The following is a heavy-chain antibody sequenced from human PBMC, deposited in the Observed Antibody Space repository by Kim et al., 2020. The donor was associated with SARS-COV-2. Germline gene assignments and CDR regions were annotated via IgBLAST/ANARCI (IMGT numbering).Heavy chain of an antibody. Sequence: GGSLRLSCAASGFTFSSYAMSWVRQAPGKGLEWVSIISGSGGSTYYADSVKGRFTISRDNSKNTLYLQMNSLRAEDTAVYYCAKHPDILTGYYSTWGQGTLVTVSS. CDR3: AKHPDILTGYYST. CDR2: ISGSGGST. V-gene: IGHV3-23*01. J-gene: IGHJ5*02. D-gene: IGHD3-9*01. CDR1: GFTFSSYA.